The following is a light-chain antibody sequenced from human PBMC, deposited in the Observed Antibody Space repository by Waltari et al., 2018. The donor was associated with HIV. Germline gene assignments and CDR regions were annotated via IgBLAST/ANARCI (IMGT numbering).Light chain of an antibody. J-gene: IGKJ4*01. Sequence: DIQMTQSPSSLSASVRDRVTITCQASQDISNYLNWYQQKPGKAPKLLIYDASNLETGVPSRFSGSGSGTDFTFTISSLQPEDIATYYCQQYDNPLTFGGGTKVEIK. CDR1: QDISNY. CDR3: QQYDNPLT. V-gene: IGKV1-33*01. CDR2: DAS.